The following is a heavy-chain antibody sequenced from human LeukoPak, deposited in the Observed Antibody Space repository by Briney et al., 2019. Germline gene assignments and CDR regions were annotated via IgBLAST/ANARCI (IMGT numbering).Heavy chain of an antibody. D-gene: IGHD3-16*01. V-gene: IGHV3-7*01. J-gene: IGHJ4*02. CDR2: INPDGSEK. Sequence: EGSLRLSCVASRFTFNKYYMSWVRQAPGKGLQWVANINPDGSEKYYVDSVKGRFTISRDNAKNSLYLQINSLRAEDTAVYYCARTYAYDATGDRGHWGQGTLVTVSS. CDR1: RFTFNKYY. CDR3: ARTYAYDATGDRGH.